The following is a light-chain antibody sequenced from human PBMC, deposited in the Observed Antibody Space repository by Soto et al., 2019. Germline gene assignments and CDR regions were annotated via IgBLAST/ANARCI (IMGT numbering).Light chain of an antibody. J-gene: IGKJ4*01. CDR1: QSVTTN. Sequence: EAVMTQSPVTLSVSPGERATLSCRASQSVTTNLAWYQQKPGQAPRLLIYSASTRAAGIPDRFSGSGSGTEFTLTISRLQSEDFAVYSCQQYNNWPPLTFGGGTKVEIK. CDR2: SAS. V-gene: IGKV3-15*01. CDR3: QQYNNWPPLT.